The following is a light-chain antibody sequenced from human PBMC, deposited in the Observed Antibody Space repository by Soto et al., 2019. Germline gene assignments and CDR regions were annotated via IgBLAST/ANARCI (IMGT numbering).Light chain of an antibody. CDR3: QQYYSTPPAYT. Sequence: DIVMTQSPDSLAVSLGERPTINCKSGQSVLYSSNNKNYLAWYQQKPGQPPKLLIYWASTRESGVPDRFSGSGSGTDFTLTISSLQAEDVAVYYCQQYYSTPPAYTFGQGTKLEIK. V-gene: IGKV4-1*01. CDR2: WAS. CDR1: QSVLYSSNNKNY. J-gene: IGKJ2*01.